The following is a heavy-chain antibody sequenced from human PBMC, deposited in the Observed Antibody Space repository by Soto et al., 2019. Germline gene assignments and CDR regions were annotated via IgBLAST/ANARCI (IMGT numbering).Heavy chain of an antibody. J-gene: IGHJ4*02. D-gene: IGHD2-21*02. CDR3: TTDLRPFGADSGLHY. V-gene: IGHV3-33*01. Sequence: GGSLRLSCAVSGFTFSHFGMHWVRQAPGKGLEWVAVIFNDGSNKYYAESVKGRFTISRDNSKNTLFLQMNSLKTEDTAVYYCTTDLRPFGADSGLHYWAQGTLVTVSS. CDR1: GFTFSHFG. CDR2: IFNDGSNK.